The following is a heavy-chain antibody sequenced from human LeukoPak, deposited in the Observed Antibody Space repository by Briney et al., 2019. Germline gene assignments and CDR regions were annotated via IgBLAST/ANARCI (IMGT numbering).Heavy chain of an antibody. CDR2: ISGSGDRT. V-gene: IGHV3-23*01. D-gene: IGHD3-3*01. Sequence: GGSLRLSCAASRFTFNNYAMNWVRQAPGKGLEWVSGISGSGDRTYYADSVKGRFTISRDSSKNTLYLQMNSLSVADTAVYYCAKVGAGVVTRDRFDHWGQGTLVTVSS. CDR1: RFTFNNYA. CDR3: AKVGAGVVTRDRFDH. J-gene: IGHJ4*02.